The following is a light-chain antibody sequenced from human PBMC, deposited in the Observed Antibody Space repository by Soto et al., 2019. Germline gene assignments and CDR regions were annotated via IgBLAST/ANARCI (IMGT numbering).Light chain of an antibody. CDR1: SSDVGGYDY. CDR2: DVS. CDR3: CSYGGSYSV. Sequence: QSVLTQPRSVSGSPGQSVTMSCTGSSSDVGGYDYVSWYQQHPGTAPKLMIYDVSKRPSGVPDRFSGSQSGNTAFLTISGLQAEDEADYYCCSYGGSYSVFGNGTKVTVL. V-gene: IGLV2-11*01. J-gene: IGLJ1*01.